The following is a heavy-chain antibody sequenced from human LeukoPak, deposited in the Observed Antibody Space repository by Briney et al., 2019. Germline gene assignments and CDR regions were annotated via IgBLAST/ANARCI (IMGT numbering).Heavy chain of an antibody. D-gene: IGHD6-6*01. V-gene: IGHV3-9*03. J-gene: IGHJ3*02. CDR1: GFTFDDYA. CDR3: AKATGFEYSSSGAFDI. Sequence: PGRSLRLSCAASGFTFDDYAMHWVRQAPGKGLEWVSGISWNSGSIGYADSVKGRFTISRDNAKNSLYLQMNSLRAEDMALYYCAKATGFEYSSSGAFDIWGQGTMVTVSS. CDR2: ISWNSGSI.